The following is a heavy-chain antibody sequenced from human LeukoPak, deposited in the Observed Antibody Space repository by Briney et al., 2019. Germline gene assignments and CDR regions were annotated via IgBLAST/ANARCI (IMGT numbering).Heavy chain of an antibody. Sequence: PSETLSLTCAVYGGSFSGYYWSWIRQPPGKGLEWIGEINHSGSTNYNPSLKSRVTISVDTSKNQFSLKLSSVTAADTAVYYCARGGYMTTVTACRYWGQGTLVTVSS. CDR3: ARGGYMTTVTACRY. V-gene: IGHV4-34*01. CDR2: INHSGST. CDR1: GGSFSGYY. J-gene: IGHJ4*02. D-gene: IGHD4-11*01.